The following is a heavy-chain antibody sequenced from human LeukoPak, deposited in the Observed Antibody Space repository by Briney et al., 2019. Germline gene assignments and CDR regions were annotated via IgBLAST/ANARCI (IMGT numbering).Heavy chain of an antibody. V-gene: IGHV3-7*01. J-gene: IGHJ6*03. Sequence: PGGSLRLSCAASGFTFSSYWMNWVRQAPGKGLEWVANIKQDGSEKYYVDSVKGRFTISRDNAKNSLYLQMNSLRAEDTAVYYCARDDGTLPYYYMDVWGKXXXXXVXS. CDR1: GFTFSSYW. CDR3: ARDDGTLPYYYMDV. CDR2: IKQDGSEK.